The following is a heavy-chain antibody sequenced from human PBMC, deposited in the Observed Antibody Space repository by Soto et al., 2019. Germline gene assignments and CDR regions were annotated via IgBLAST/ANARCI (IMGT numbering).Heavy chain of an antibody. CDR3: ARATTKSYYYYGMDV. Sequence: ESGGGLVQPGGSLRLSCAASGFTFGSYWMSWVRQAPGKGLQWVANIKQDGSEKYYVDSVKGRFTISRDNAKNSLYLQMNSLRAEDTAVYYCARATTKSYYYYGMDVW. CDR2: IKQDGSEK. CDR1: GFTFGSYW. D-gene: IGHD1-7*01. V-gene: IGHV3-7*05. J-gene: IGHJ6*01.